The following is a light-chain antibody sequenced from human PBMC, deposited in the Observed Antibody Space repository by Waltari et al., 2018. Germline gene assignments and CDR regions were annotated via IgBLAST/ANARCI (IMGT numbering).Light chain of an antibody. CDR3: CSYAGSSWV. Sequence: QSALTQPASVSGSPGQSITISCTGTSSDVGRYNLVSWYQQHPSKAPKLMIYEGSKRPSGVSNRFSGSKSGNTASLTISGLQAEDEADYYCCSYAGSSWVFGGGTKLTVL. J-gene: IGLJ3*02. CDR1: SSDVGRYNL. V-gene: IGLV2-23*01. CDR2: EGS.